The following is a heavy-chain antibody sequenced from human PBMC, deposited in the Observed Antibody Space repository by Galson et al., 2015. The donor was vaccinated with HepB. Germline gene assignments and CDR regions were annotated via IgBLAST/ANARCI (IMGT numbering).Heavy chain of an antibody. J-gene: IGHJ4*02. CDR3: ATATVVTHPAHYYFDY. V-gene: IGHV1-69-2*01. Sequence: VKVSCKVSGYTFTDYYMHWVQQAPGKGLEWMGLVDPEDGETIYAEKFQGRVTITADTSTDTAYMELSSLRSEDTAVYYCATATVVTHPAHYYFDYWGQGTLVTVSS. D-gene: IGHD4-23*01. CDR1: GYTFTDYY. CDR2: VDPEDGET.